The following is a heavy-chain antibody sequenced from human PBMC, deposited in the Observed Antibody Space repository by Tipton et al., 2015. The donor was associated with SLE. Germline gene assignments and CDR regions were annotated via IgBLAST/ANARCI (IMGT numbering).Heavy chain of an antibody. V-gene: IGHV4-34*01. Sequence: TLSLTCAVYGGSFSGYYWSWIRQPPGKGLEWIGEINHSGSTNYNPSLMSRVTISVDTSKNQFSLKLSSVTAADTAVYYCARGPLLDLWGRGTLVTVSS. CDR3: ARGPLLDL. CDR2: INHSGST. CDR1: GGSFSGYY. J-gene: IGHJ2*01. D-gene: IGHD5/OR15-5a*01.